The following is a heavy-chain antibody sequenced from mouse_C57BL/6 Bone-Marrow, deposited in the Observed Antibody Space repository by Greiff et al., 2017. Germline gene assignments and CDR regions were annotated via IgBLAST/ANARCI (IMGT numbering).Heavy chain of an antibody. Sequence: EVMLVESGGDLVKPGGSLKLSCAASGFTFSSYGMSWVRQTPDKRLEWVATISSGGSYTYYPDSVKGRFTISRDNAKNTLYLQRSSLKSEDTAMYYCASLGFSYAMDYWGQGTSVTVSS. CDR3: ASLGFSYAMDY. V-gene: IGHV5-6*01. CDR2: ISSGGSYT. D-gene: IGHD4-1*01. J-gene: IGHJ4*01. CDR1: GFTFSSYG.